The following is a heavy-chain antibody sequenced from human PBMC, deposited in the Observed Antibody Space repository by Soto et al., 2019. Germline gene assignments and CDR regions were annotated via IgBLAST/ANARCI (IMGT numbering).Heavy chain of an antibody. J-gene: IGHJ4*02. CDR1: GFTFSSYG. CDR3: EKSAWGATIVPCHR. Sequence: QVQLVESGGGVVQTGKSLRLSCAGSGFTFSSYGMHWVRLAPGKGLEWLAAISHDGSSNYYADSVNGRFTISRDNSKNTLYLQMNRLRVEDTAVYYCEKSAWGATIVPCHRWGQGTLVTVSS. V-gene: IGHV3-30*18. CDR2: ISHDGSSN. D-gene: IGHD5-12*01.